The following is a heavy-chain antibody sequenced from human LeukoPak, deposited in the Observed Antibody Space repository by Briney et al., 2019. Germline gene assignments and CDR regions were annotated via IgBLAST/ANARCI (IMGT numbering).Heavy chain of an antibody. J-gene: IGHJ4*02. CDR1: GFTFSNAW. D-gene: IGHD1-26*01. V-gene: IGHV3-15*01. Sequence: GGSLRLSCAASGFTFSNAWMTWVRQASGKGLEWVGRIKSKTAGGTIDYAAPVKGRFTISRDDSKNTLYLQMNSLKTEDTAVYYCTTGESMVGSTIHIRWADWGQGTLVTVSS. CDR3: TTGESMVGSTIHIRWAD. CDR2: IKSKTAGGTI.